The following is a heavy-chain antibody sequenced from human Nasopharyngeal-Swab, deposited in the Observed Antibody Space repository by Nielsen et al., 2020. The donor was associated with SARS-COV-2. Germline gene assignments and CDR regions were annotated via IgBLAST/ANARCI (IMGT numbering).Heavy chain of an antibody. Sequence: SETLSLTCTVSGDSISGGGYLWSWLRQHPGKGLDWIGYIFYSGSTSYNPSLKSRLTISLDTSKNQFSLKLSSVTAADTAVYYCARVDDYGGLLDYWGQGTLVTVSS. CDR2: IFYSGST. V-gene: IGHV4-31*03. CDR3: ARVDDYGGLLDY. J-gene: IGHJ4*02. CDR1: GDSISGGGYL. D-gene: IGHD4-23*01.